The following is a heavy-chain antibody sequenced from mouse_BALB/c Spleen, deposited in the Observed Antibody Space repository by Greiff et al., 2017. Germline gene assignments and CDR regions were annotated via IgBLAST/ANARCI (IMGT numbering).Heavy chain of an antibody. CDR3: ARWIFEDYAMDY. CDR1: GYSITSGYY. J-gene: IGHJ4*01. CDR2: ISYDGSN. Sequence: EVKLLESGPGLVKPSQSLSLTCSVTGYSITSGYYWNWIRQFPGNKLEWMGYISYDGSNNYNPSLKNRISITRDTSKNQFFLKLNSVTTEDTATYYCARWIFEDYAMDYWGQGTSVTVSS. V-gene: IGHV3-6*02.